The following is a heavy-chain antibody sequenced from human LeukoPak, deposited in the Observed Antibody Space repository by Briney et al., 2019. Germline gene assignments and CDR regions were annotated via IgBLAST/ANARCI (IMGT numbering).Heavy chain of an antibody. V-gene: IGHV3-53*01. Sequence: ETLSLTCTVSGGSISSSSYYWGWIRQPPGKGLEWVSSIFQGGGEIRYADSVRGRFTISRDNSKSILSLQMNSLRAEDTAIYYCATYRQVLLPFESWGQGTLVTVSS. CDR1: GGSISSSSYY. J-gene: IGHJ4*02. CDR3: ATYRQVLLPFES. CDR2: IFQGGGEI. D-gene: IGHD2/OR15-2a*01.